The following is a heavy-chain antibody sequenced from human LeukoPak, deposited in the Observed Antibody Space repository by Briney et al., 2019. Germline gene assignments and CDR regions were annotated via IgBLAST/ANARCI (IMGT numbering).Heavy chain of an antibody. CDR2: ISGNGGST. D-gene: IGHD3-22*01. Sequence: GGSLRLSCETSGFTFSSYAMSWVRQAPGKGLEWVSCISGNGGSTYSADSVKGRFTISRDNSKNTLYLQMDSLRAEDTAVYYCASADYYDSSGYYLGVAFDYWGQETLVTVSS. CDR1: GFTFSSYA. V-gene: IGHV3-23*01. CDR3: ASADYYDSSGYYLGVAFDY. J-gene: IGHJ4*02.